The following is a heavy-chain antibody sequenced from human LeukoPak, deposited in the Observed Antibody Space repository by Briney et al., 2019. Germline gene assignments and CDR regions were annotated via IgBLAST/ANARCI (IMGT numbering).Heavy chain of an antibody. CDR3: ARHDVGWYFDS. Sequence: SETLSLTCVVYGGSFSGYFWSWIRQPPGKGLEWIGEINHSGSTNYNPSLKSRVTISVDTSKNQFSLKLSSVTAADTAVYYCARHDVGWYFDSWGQGTLVTVSS. J-gene: IGHJ4*02. CDR1: GGSFSGYF. CDR2: INHSGST. V-gene: IGHV4-34*01.